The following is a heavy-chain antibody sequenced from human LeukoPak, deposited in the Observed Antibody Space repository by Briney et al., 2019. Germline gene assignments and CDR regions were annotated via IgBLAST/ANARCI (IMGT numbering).Heavy chain of an antibody. CDR2: IYYSGST. D-gene: IGHD1-26*01. V-gene: IGHV4-39*01. CDR1: GGSISSSSYY. J-gene: IGHJ5*02. Sequence: SETLSLTCTVSGGSISSSSYYWGWIRQPPGKGLEWIGSIYYSGSTYYNPSLKSRVTISVDTSKNQFSLKLSSVTAADTAVYYCARGEWELLSWFDPWGQGTLVTVSS. CDR3: ARGEWELLSWFDP.